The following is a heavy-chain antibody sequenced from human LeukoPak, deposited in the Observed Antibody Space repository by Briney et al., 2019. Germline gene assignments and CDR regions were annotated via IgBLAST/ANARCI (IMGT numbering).Heavy chain of an antibody. CDR2: ISGSGGST. J-gene: IGHJ4*02. V-gene: IGHV3-23*01. Sequence: GGSLRLSCAASGFTFSSYAMSWVRQAPGKGLDWVSAISGSGGSTFYADSVKGRFTISRGNSKNTLFLQMNSLRAEDTAVYYCAKDSRGWKPYYCDYWGQGTLVTVSS. D-gene: IGHD4-23*01. CDR3: AKDSRGWKPYYCDY. CDR1: GFTFSSYA.